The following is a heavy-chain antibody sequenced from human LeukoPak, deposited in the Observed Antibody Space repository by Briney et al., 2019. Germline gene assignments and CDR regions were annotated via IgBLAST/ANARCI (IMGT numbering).Heavy chain of an antibody. CDR1: GFTFSSYG. V-gene: IGHV3-30*02. D-gene: IGHD2-2*01. CDR3: ARTYRDCSSTSCYSYFDY. CDR2: IRYDGSNK. J-gene: IGHJ4*02. Sequence: GGSLRLSCAASGFTFSSYGMHWVRQAPGKGLEWVAFIRYDGSNKYYADSVKGRFTISRDNSKNTLYLQMNSLRAEDTAVYYCARTYRDCSSTSCYSYFDYWGQGTLVTVSS.